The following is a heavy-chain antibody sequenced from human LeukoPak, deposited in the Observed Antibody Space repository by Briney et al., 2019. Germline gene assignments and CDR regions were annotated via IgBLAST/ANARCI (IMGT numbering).Heavy chain of an antibody. V-gene: IGHV1-3*01. J-gene: IGHJ4*02. CDR1: GYTFTSYA. D-gene: IGHD3-22*01. CDR2: INAGNGNT. Sequence: ASVKVSCKASGYTFTSYAMHWVRQAPGQRLEWMGWINAGNGNTKYSQKFQGRVTITRDTSASTAYMELSSLRSEDTAVYYCARVKDYYDSSGLDYWGQGTLVTVSS. CDR3: ARVKDYYDSSGLDY.